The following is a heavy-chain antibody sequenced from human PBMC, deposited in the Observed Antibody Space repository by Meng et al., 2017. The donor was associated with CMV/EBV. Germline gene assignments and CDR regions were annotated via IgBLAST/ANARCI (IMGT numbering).Heavy chain of an antibody. V-gene: IGHV4-34*01. CDR2: INHSGST. J-gene: IGHJ4*02. CDR1: GGSFRGYY. CDR3: ARVWDSGWDY. D-gene: IGHD3-22*01. Sequence: QGQLQQWGDGLLTPSETLSPTCSVYGGSFRGYYWSCIRQPPGKGLEWIGEINHSGSTNYNPSLKSRVTISVDTSKNQFSLKLSSVTAADTAVYYCARVWDSGWDYWGQGTLVTVSS.